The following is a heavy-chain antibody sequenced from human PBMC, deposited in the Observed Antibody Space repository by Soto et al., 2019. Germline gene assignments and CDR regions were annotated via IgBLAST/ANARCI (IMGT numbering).Heavy chain of an antibody. D-gene: IGHD2-15*01. CDR1: GFTFSTYW. Sequence: EVQLVESGGGLVQPGGSLRLSCAASGFTFSTYWMHWVRQTPGKGLVWVSRVNGDGTSTAYADSVGGRFTISRDNAKNTVSLEMSSLRDEDTAVYYCAREFGNTILPLDYWGQGTLVTVSS. CDR3: AREFGNTILPLDY. CDR2: VNGDGTST. V-gene: IGHV3-74*01. J-gene: IGHJ4*02.